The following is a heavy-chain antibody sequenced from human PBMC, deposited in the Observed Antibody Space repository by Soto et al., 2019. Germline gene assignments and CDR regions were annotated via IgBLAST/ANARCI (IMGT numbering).Heavy chain of an antibody. CDR1: GDTFSSYA. CDR3: ARVGPAHYYDSSGYYSPLDY. D-gene: IGHD3-22*01. CDR2: IIPMFGTA. Sequence: QVQLVQSGAEVKKPGSSVKVSCKASGDTFSSYAINWARQDPGQGLEWMGGIIPMFGTANYAQKFKGRVTITAGESTSTVYMELSSLRSEDTAVYYCARVGPAHYYDSSGYYSPLDYWGQGTLVTVSS. J-gene: IGHJ4*02. V-gene: IGHV1-69*01.